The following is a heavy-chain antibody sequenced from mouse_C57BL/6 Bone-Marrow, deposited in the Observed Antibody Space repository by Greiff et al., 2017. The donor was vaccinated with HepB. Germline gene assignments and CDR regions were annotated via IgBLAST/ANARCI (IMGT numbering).Heavy chain of an antibody. Sequence: EVKLVESGGGLVKPGGSLKLSCAASGFTFSDYGMHWVRQAPEKGLEWVAYISSGSSTIYYADTVKGRFTISRDNAKNTLFLQMTSLRSEDTAMYYCARGWGWLNAMDYWGQGTSVTVSS. CDR3: ARGWGWLNAMDY. V-gene: IGHV5-17*01. CDR1: GFTFSDYG. CDR2: ISSGSSTI. J-gene: IGHJ4*01. D-gene: IGHD2-3*01.